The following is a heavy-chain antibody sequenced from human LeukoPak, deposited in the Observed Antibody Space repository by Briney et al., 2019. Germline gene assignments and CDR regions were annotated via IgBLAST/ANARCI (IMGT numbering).Heavy chain of an antibody. CDR1: GGSISSYY. J-gene: IGHJ5*02. CDR2: IYYSGST. V-gene: IGHV4-59*01. CDR3: ARGNKQRSFDP. D-gene: IGHD6-25*01. Sequence: SETLSLTCTVSGGSISSYYWSWIRQPPGKGLEWIGYIYYSGSTNYNPSLKSRVTISVDTSKNQFSLKLSSVTAADTAVYYCARGNKQRSFDPWGQGTLVTVSS.